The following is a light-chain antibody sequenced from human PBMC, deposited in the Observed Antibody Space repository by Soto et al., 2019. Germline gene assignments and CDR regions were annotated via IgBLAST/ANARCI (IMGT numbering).Light chain of an antibody. CDR2: AAS. CDR3: QHPHSYPFS. Sequence: DIQMTQSPCSVSASVGDRVTITCRASQGISSYLAWYQQKPGKAPKLLIYAASTLQSGVPSRFSGSGSGTDFTRTISSLQPEDFATYYCQHPHSYPFSFGQGTRLEV. V-gene: IGKV1-12*02. CDR1: QGISSY. J-gene: IGKJ5*01.